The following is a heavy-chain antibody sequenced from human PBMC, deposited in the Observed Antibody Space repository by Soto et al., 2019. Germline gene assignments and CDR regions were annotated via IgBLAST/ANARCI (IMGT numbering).Heavy chain of an antibody. CDR1: GYTFTGYY. CDR3: ARTYYYDSSGYSSPYYFDY. D-gene: IGHD3-22*01. Sequence: ASVKVSCKASGYTFTGYYMHWVRQAPGQGLEWMGWINPNSGGTNYAQKFQGWVTMTRDTSISTAYMELSRLRSDDTAVYYCARTYYYDSSGYSSPYYFDYWGQGTLVPVSS. V-gene: IGHV1-2*04. CDR2: INPNSGGT. J-gene: IGHJ4*02.